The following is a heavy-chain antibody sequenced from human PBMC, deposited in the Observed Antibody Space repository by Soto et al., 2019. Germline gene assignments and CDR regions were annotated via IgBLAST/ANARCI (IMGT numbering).Heavy chain of an antibody. CDR3: ARLEWLSLAGWFDP. D-gene: IGHD3-3*01. CDR1: GYSFTNYW. V-gene: IGHV5-51*01. Sequence: EVQLVQSGVEVKKPGESLKISCKGSGYSFTNYWIGWVRQMPGKGLEWMGMIYPDDSDTKYSPSFQGQVTFSADKSINTAYLQWSSLKASDTAIYYCARLEWLSLAGWFDPWGQGTLVTVSS. J-gene: IGHJ5*02. CDR2: IYPDDSDT.